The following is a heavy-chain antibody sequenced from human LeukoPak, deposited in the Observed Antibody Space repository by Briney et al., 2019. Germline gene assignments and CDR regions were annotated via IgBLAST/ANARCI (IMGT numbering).Heavy chain of an antibody. Sequence: GGSLRLSCAASGFTFSSNYMNWVRQAPGQGLEWVSVLYSGGSTYYADSVKGRFTISRDSSKNTLFLRMNSLRAEDTAVYYCVRAAPGDCSSTSCSLFDNWGQGILVTVSS. J-gene: IGHJ4*02. CDR3: VRAAPGDCSSTSCSLFDN. V-gene: IGHV3-53*01. CDR2: LYSGGST. CDR1: GFTFSSNY. D-gene: IGHD2-2*01.